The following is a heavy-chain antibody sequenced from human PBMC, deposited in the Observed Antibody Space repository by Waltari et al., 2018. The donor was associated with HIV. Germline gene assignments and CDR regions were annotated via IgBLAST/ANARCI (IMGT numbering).Heavy chain of an antibody. CDR1: GGSFNGYS. V-gene: IGHV4-34*01. D-gene: IGHD4-17*01. Sequence: QVQLQQWGAGLLKPSETLSLTCAVYGGSFNGYSWGWIRQPPGKGLAWIGEINHGGSTIYNPSLKSRVTISVDTSKNQFSLKLSFVTAADTAVYYCARRWTTVTTDSLDLWGRGTLVTVSS. J-gene: IGHJ2*01. CDR2: INHGGST. CDR3: ARRWTTVTTDSLDL.